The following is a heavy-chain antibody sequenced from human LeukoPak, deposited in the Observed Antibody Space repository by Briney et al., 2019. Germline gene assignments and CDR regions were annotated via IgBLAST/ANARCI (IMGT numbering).Heavy chain of an antibody. CDR3: ASAMVRGVIKSPFDY. CDR1: GGSISSYY. J-gene: IGHJ4*02. D-gene: IGHD3-10*01. Sequence: SETLSLTCTVSGGSISSYYWSWIRQPPGKGLEWIGFIYYSGSTNYNPSLKSRVTISVDTSKNQFSLKLSSVTAADTAVYYCASAMVRGVIKSPFDYWGQGTLVTVSS. CDR2: IYYSGST. V-gene: IGHV4-59*08.